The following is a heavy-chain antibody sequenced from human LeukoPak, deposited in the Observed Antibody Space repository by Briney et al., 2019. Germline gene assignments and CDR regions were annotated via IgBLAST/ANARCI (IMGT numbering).Heavy chain of an antibody. Sequence: PGGSLRLSCAASGFTFSKYAMHWVRQTPGKGLEWVAAIWNGGSDENYADSVKGRFTISSDNSKSTLYLQMNSLRAEDTAVYYCTFEIGRSQGAFDIWGQGTMITVSS. V-gene: IGHV3-33*01. J-gene: IGHJ3*02. D-gene: IGHD1-26*01. CDR3: TFEIGRSQGAFDI. CDR1: GFTFSKYA. CDR2: IWNGGSDE.